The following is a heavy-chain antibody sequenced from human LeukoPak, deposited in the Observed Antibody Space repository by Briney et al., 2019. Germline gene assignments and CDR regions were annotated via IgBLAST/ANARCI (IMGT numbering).Heavy chain of an antibody. CDR1: GFTFSSYS. CDR2: ISSSSSTI. Sequence: GGSLRLSCAASGFTFSSYSMNWVRQAPGKGLEWVSYISSSSSTIYYADSVKGRFTISRDNAKNSLYLQMNSLRAEDKAVYYCARDTSITGSTWGQGTLVTVSS. V-gene: IGHV3-48*01. J-gene: IGHJ4*02. D-gene: IGHD1-7*01. CDR3: ARDTSITGST.